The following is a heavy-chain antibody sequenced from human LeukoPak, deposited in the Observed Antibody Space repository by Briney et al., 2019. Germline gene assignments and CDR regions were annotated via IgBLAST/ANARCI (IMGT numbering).Heavy chain of an antibody. J-gene: IGHJ4*02. CDR1: GYTFTSYY. CDR3: VPLDLGT. D-gene: IGHD1-1*01. CDR2: INSNSGVT. Sequence: GASVKVSCKASGYTFTSYYMHWVRQAPGQGLEWMGWINSNSGVTNYAQEFQDRVTMTRDTSISTAYMELSRLRSDDTAVYYCVPLDLGTWGQGTLVTVSS. V-gene: IGHV1-2*02.